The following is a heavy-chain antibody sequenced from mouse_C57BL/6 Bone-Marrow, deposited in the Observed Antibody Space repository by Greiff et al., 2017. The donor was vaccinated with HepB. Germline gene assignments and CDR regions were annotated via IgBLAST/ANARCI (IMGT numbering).Heavy chain of an antibody. J-gene: IGHJ2*01. CDR3: ARWGYPDY. Sequence: QVQLQQPGAELVRPGTSVKLSCKASGYTFTSYWMHWVKQRPGQGLEWIGVIDPSDSYTNYNQKFKGKATLTVVTSSSTAYMQLSSLTSEDSAVYYCARWGYPDYWGQGTTLTVSS. CDR2: IDPSDSYT. V-gene: IGHV1-59*01. CDR1: GYTFTSYW. D-gene: IGHD2-2*01.